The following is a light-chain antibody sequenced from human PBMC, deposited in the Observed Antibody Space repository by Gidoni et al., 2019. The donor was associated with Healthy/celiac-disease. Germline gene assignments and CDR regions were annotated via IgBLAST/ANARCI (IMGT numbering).Light chain of an antibody. J-gene: IGKJ4*01. Sequence: IVLTQSPATLSLSPGERATLSCRASQSVSSYLAWYQQKPGQAPMHLIYDASNMATGIPARFTGSGSGTDFTLTISSLEPEDFAVYYCQQRSNWPLTFGGGTKVEIK. CDR1: QSVSSY. CDR3: QQRSNWPLT. V-gene: IGKV3-11*01. CDR2: DAS.